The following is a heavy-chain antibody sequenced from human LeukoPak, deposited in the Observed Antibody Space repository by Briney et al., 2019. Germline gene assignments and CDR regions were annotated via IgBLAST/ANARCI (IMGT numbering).Heavy chain of an antibody. CDR3: ARVEVDSSSWYRASWFDP. J-gene: IGHJ5*02. Sequence: PGGSLRLSCAASGFTFSSYSMNWVRQAPGKGLEWVSSISSSSSYIYYADSVKGRFTISRDNAKNSLYLQMNSLRAEDTAVYYCARVEVDSSSWYRASWFDPRGQGTLVTVSS. CDR2: ISSSSSYI. D-gene: IGHD6-13*01. CDR1: GFTFSSYS. V-gene: IGHV3-21*01.